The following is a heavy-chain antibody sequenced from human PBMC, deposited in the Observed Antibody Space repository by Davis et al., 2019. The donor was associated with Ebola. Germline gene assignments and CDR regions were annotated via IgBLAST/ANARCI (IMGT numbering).Heavy chain of an antibody. J-gene: IGHJ4*02. V-gene: IGHV3-53*01. D-gene: IGHD6-19*01. CDR2: IYSGGST. CDR3: AKASRQWQQFDY. CDR1: GFTFSDYY. Sequence: GESLKISCAASGFTFSDYYMSWIRQAPGKGLEWVSVIYSGGSTYYADSVKGRFTISRDNSKNTLYLQMNSLRAEDTAVYYCAKASRQWQQFDYWGQGTLVTVSS.